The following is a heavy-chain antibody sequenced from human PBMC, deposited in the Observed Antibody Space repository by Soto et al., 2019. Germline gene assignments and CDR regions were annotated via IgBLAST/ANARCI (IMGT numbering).Heavy chain of an antibody. CDR1: GYIFPSYG. J-gene: IGHJ4*02. Sequence: ASLKVSCKASGYIFPSYGISWVRQAPGQGLEWMGWIYNGGTKYVQKLQDRVTITTDTSTTTAYMELRSLISDDTAVYYCARVCQVATIIDYWGQGTLVTVSS. CDR3: ARVCQVATIIDY. CDR2: IYNGGT. V-gene: IGHV1-18*01. D-gene: IGHD5-12*01.